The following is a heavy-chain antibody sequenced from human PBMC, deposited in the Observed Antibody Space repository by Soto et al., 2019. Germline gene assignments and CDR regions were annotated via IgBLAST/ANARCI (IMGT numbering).Heavy chain of an antibody. CDR2: IDLSDSYT. Sequence: PGESLKISCQGSGDSFTSYWITWVRQMPGKGLEWMGRIDLSDSYTHYSPSFHGHVTISVDKSISTAYLQWNSLTASDTAMYYCARLPIGSNSYIRPLDIWGQGTMVTVSS. CDR3: ARLPIGSNSYIRPLDI. V-gene: IGHV5-10-1*01. CDR1: GDSFTSYW. J-gene: IGHJ5*01. D-gene: IGHD6-13*01.